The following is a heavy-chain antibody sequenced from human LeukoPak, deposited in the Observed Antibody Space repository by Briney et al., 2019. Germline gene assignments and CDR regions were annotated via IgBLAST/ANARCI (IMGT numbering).Heavy chain of an antibody. Sequence: PSETLSLTCTVSGGSISSSSYYWGWIRQPPGKGLEWIGSIYYSGSTYNNPSLKSRVTISVDTSKNQFSLKLSSVTAADTAVYYCARVRGYSYGYLDYWGQGTLVTVSS. CDR3: ARVRGYSYGYLDY. J-gene: IGHJ4*02. CDR2: IYYSGST. V-gene: IGHV4-39*07. CDR1: GGSISSSSYY. D-gene: IGHD5-18*01.